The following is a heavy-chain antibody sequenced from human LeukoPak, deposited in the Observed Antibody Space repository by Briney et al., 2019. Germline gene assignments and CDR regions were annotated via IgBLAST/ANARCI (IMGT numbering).Heavy chain of an antibody. J-gene: IGHJ4*02. D-gene: IGHD6-19*01. CDR3: ARSTSGRGGAFDY. V-gene: IGHV1-18*01. Sequence: GASVKLSCKASGYTFTSYGISWVRQAPGQRLEWMGWISVYNGNTNYAQNLQGRVTMTTDTSTSTAYMELRSLRSDDTAVYYCARSTSGRGGAFDYWGQGTLVTVSS. CDR1: GYTFTSYG. CDR2: ISVYNGNT.